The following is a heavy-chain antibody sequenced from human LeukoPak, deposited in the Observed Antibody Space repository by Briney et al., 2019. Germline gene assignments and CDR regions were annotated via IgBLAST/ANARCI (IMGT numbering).Heavy chain of an antibody. CDR2: IWNDGSNQ. CDR3: ARDGREYNWFDP. Sequence: GGSLRLSCAASGFSFSSYAMHWVRQAPGKGLEWVALIWNDGSNQYYADSVKGRFTIFRDDSKNMLYLQMNSLRAEDTAVYYCARDGREYNWFDPWGQGTLVTVSS. V-gene: IGHV3-33*01. D-gene: IGHD3-10*01. J-gene: IGHJ5*02. CDR1: GFSFSSYA.